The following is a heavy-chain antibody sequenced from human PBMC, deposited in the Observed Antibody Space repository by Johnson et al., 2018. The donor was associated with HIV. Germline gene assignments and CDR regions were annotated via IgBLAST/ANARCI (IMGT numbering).Heavy chain of an antibody. CDR2: ISGSGTNI. J-gene: IGHJ3*02. D-gene: IGHD3-22*01. CDR3: AKDLVVINVRYAFHI. Sequence: VQLVESGGGVVRPGGSLRLSCAASGFTFDDYGMSWVRQAPGKGLEWVSYISGSGTNIYSAASVKGRFTISRDNAKNSLYLQMNSLRAEDTALYYCAKDLVVINVRYAFHIWGQGTMVTVSS. V-gene: IGHV3-20*04. CDR1: GFTFDDYG.